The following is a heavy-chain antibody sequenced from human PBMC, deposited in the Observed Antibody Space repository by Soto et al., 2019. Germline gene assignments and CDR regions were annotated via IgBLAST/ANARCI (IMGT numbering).Heavy chain of an antibody. D-gene: IGHD6-19*01. J-gene: IGHJ4*02. CDR3: ANDRPVRMTVAGKGVDS. CDR1: GFTFSNYA. V-gene: IGHV3-23*01. Sequence: EVQLLESGGGLVQPGGSLRLSCAASGFTFSNYAMGWVRQAPGKGLEWVSVISASTTNTYYADSVKGRFTISRDNSKNTLYLQMNSLRAEDTALYYCANDRPVRMTVAGKGVDSWGQGTLVTVSS. CDR2: ISASTTNT.